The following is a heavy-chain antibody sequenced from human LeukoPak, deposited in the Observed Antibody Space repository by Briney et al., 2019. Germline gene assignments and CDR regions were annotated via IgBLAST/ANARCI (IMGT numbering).Heavy chain of an antibody. CDR1: GGSFSGYY. D-gene: IGHD2-2*01. CDR3: ARVSTSYYYYYGMDV. Sequence: PSETLSLTCAVYGGSFSGYYWSWIRQPPGKGLEWIGEINHSGSTNYNPSLKSRVTISVDTSKNQFSLKLSSVTAADTAVYYCARVSTSYYYYYGMDVWGQGTTVTASS. J-gene: IGHJ6*02. CDR2: INHSGST. V-gene: IGHV4-34*01.